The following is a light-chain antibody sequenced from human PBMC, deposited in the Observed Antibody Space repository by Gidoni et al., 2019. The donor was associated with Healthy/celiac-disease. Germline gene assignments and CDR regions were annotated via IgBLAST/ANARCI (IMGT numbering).Light chain of an antibody. V-gene: IGKV2-30*02. Sequence: DVGMTQSPLSLPVTLGQPDSISCRTSQSLVHSGGHTYLNWFQQWPGQSPRRLMYKFSNRDSGVPDRFSGSGSGTDFTLKISRVAADDVGVYYCRQGTDLSTWTVGQGNKGE. CDR1: QSLVHSGGHTY. CDR2: KFS. J-gene: IGKJ1*01. CDR3: RQGTDLSTWT.